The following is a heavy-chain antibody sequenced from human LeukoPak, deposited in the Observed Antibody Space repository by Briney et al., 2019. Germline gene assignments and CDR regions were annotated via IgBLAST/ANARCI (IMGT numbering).Heavy chain of an antibody. CDR3: AKEAPVVGATYYFDY. J-gene: IGHJ4*02. D-gene: IGHD1-26*01. Sequence: GGSLRLSCAASGFTFSSYGMHWVRQAPGKGLEWVALISYDGSNKYYADSVKGRFTISRDNSKNTLYLQMNSLRAEDTAVYYCAKEAPVVGATYYFDYWGQGTLVTVSS. CDR2: ISYDGSNK. CDR1: GFTFSSYG. V-gene: IGHV3-30*18.